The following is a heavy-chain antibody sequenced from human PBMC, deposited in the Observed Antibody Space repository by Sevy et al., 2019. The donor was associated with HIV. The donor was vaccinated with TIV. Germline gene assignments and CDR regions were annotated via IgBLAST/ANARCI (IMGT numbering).Heavy chain of an antibody. CDR2: MNPNSGNT. CDR3: AREGELEGSRDGMDV. Sequence: ASVKVSCKASGYTFTSYDINWVRQATGQGLVWMGWMNPNSGNTGYAQKFQGRVTMTRNTSISTAYMELSSLRSEDTAVYYCAREGELEGSRDGMDVWGQGTTVTVSS. V-gene: IGHV1-8*01. CDR1: GYTFTSYD. D-gene: IGHD1-1*01. J-gene: IGHJ6*02.